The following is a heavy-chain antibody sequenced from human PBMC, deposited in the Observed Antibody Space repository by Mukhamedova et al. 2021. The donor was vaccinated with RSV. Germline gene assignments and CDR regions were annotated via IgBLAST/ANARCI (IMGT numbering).Heavy chain of an antibody. J-gene: IGHJ6*02. CDR2: T. CDR3: ARGRPYDFWYGRNHDYYYAMDV. V-gene: IGHV4-30-2*04. Sequence: TNYNPSLKSRVSISVEASKNQFSLELTSVTAADTARYYCARGRPYDFWYGRNHDYYYAMDVWGQGTTVTVSS. D-gene: IGHD3/OR15-3a*01.